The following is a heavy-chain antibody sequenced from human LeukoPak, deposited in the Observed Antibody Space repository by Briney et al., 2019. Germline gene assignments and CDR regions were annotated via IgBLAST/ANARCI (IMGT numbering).Heavy chain of an antibody. V-gene: IGHV3-13*01. J-gene: IGHJ4*02. CDR1: GFTLTNYA. CDR2: LGTAGDT. CDR3: ARQSTPHGNFDY. D-gene: IGHD5-24*01. Sequence: GGSLRLSCAASGFTLTNYAMHWVRQPAGEGLEWVSALGTAGDTFYPGSVKGRFSISRDNAKKSLFLQMNSLRVEDTAIYYCARQSTPHGNFDYWGQGTLITVSS.